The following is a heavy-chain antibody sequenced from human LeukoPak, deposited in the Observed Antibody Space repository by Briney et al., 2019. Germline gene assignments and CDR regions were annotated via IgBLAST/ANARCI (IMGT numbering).Heavy chain of an antibody. V-gene: IGHV4-39*01. CDR1: GGSISSSSYY. Sequence: SETLSLTCTVSGGSISSSSYYWVWIRQPPGKGLEWIGSMYYGGSTYYNPSLESRVTISIDTSKNQFSLKLSSVTAADTAVYYCARLGWQWLVYALDIWGQGTMVTVSS. J-gene: IGHJ3*02. CDR2: MYYGGST. D-gene: IGHD6-19*01. CDR3: ARLGWQWLVYALDI.